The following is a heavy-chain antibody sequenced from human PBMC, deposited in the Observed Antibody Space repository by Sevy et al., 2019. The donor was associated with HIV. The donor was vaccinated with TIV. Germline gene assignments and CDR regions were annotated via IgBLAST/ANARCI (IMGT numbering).Heavy chain of an antibody. Sequence: SETLSLTCTVSGDSISSYYWSWIRHPPGKGLEWIGYLYYSGITNYNPSLKSRVTISGDTSKNQFSLKLSSVTAADTAVYYCARGLAYYFDYWGQGTLVTVSS. CDR2: LYYSGIT. D-gene: IGHD6-19*01. V-gene: IGHV4-59*01. J-gene: IGHJ4*02. CDR1: GDSISSYY. CDR3: ARGLAYYFDY.